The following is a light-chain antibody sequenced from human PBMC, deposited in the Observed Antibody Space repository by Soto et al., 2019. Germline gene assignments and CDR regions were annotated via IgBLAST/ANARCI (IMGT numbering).Light chain of an antibody. J-gene: IGKJ2*01. CDR2: DAS. Sequence: DIQMTQSPSTLSASVGDRVTLTCRASQNINSWLAWYQQRPGQAPILLIYDASTLESGVPSRFSGSESGTEFTLPINSLQPEDVATYYCQHYKRYPYTFGKGTKVEI. CDR1: QNINSW. V-gene: IGKV1-5*01. CDR3: QHYKRYPYT.